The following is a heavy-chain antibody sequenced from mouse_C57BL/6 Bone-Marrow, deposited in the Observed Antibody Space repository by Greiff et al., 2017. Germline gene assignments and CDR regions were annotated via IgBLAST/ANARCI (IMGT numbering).Heavy chain of an antibody. CDR3: ARITARNFDY. CDR1: GFSLSTFGMG. D-gene: IGHD3-1*01. J-gene: IGHJ2*01. Sequence: QVTLKVSGPGILQPSQTLSLTCSFSGFSLSTFGMGVGWIRPPSGKGLEWLAHIWWDDDKYYNPALKSRLSSSKDTSKNQLFLQIANVDTADTATFYCARITARNFDYWGEGTTPTVPS. V-gene: IGHV8-8*01. CDR2: IWWDDDK.